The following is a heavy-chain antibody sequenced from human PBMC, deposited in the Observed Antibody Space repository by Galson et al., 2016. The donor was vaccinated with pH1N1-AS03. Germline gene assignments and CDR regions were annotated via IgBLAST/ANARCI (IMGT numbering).Heavy chain of an antibody. CDR3: AGGRFWSTTSCPRGLVY. D-gene: IGHD2-2*01. V-gene: IGHV1-46*01. J-gene: IGHJ4*02. Sequence: CKASGDSFSSHYIHWVRQAPGQGLQWMGLVNPSGGSTTYAQRFQGRVTMTRDTSTSTVTLELSSLTFEDPAVYYCAGGRFWSTTSCPRGLVYCGQGTLGTVSS. CDR2: VNPSGGST. CDR1: GDSFSSHY.